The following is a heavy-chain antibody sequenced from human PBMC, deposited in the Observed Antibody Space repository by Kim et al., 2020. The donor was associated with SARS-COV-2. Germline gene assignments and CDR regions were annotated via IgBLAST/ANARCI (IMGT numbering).Heavy chain of an antibody. J-gene: IGHJ4*02. CDR2: GSNT. D-gene: IGHD4-17*01. CDR3: ATGADYGGY. V-gene: IGHV3-74*01. Sequence: GSNTRYADSVKGRFTISRDNANNPLFLQMNNLRVEDTAVYYCATGADYGGYWGQGTLVTVSS.